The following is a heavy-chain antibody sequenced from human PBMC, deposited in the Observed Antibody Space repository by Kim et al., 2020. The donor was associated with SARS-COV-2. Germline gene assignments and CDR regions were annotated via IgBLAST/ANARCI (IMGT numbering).Heavy chain of an antibody. CDR3: ARGGPFSGSGSPFDF. J-gene: IGHJ4*02. V-gene: IGHV1-3*01. D-gene: IGHD3-10*01. Sequence: SEKFSSRPTITRDTSASASYLELSSLTSEDTAVYYCARGGPFSGSGSPFDFWGQGTLVTVSS.